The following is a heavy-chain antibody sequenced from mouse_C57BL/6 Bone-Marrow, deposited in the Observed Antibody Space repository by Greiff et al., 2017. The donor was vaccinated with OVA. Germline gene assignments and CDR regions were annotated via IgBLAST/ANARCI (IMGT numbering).Heavy chain of an antibody. J-gene: IGHJ4*01. Sequence: EVKLVESGGGLVKPGGSLKLSCAASGFTFSSYAMSWVRQTPEKRLEWVATISDGGSYTYYPDNVKGRFTISRDKAKNNLYLHMSLLKSEDTAMYYCAREGAYYSNYRYAMDYWGRGNAVTVTA. CDR1: GFTFSSYA. V-gene: IGHV5-4*01. CDR3: AREGAYYSNYRYAMDY. CDR2: ISDGGSYT. D-gene: IGHD2-5*01.